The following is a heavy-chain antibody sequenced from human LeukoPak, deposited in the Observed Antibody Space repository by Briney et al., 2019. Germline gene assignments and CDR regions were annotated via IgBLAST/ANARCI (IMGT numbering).Heavy chain of an antibody. CDR2: ISVTGGST. Sequence: GGSLRLSCAASGFTFSTYAMSWVRQAPGRGLEWVSAISVTGGSTYSADSVKGRFTISRDNSKNTLYLQMNSLRAGDTAVYYCARDRGGGHMDVWGKGTTVTISS. V-gene: IGHV3-23*01. CDR1: GFTFSTYA. CDR3: ARDRGGGHMDV. D-gene: IGHD2-15*01. J-gene: IGHJ6*03.